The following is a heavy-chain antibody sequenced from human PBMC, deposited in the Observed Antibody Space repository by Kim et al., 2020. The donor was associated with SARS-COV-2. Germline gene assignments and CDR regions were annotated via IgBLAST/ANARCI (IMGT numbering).Heavy chain of an antibody. Sequence: SETLSLTCTVSGDSISSSSYYWGWIRQPPGKGLEWIGSIYYSGSTYYNPSLKSRVTISVDTSKNQFSLKLSSVTAADTAVYYCARELGIGGDYWGQGTLV. V-gene: IGHV4-39*07. CDR3: ARELGIGGDY. CDR1: GDSISSSSYY. D-gene: IGHD6-13*01. J-gene: IGHJ4*02. CDR2: IYYSGST.